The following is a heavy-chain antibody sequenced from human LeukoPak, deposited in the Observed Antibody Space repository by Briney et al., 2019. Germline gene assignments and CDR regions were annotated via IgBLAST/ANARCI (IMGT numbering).Heavy chain of an antibody. V-gene: IGHV3-23*01. CDR1: GFTFSSYS. J-gene: IGHJ4*02. CDR3: ASHKESFYDSSGNF. CDR2: ISGAGDKT. Sequence: GGSLRLSCAASGFTFSSYSMSLVRQAPGKGLELVSSISGAGDKTYYADSVKGRLSISRDNCTHMMHRQMNSLRAEDTAIYFCASHKESFYDSSGNFWGQGTLVTVSS. D-gene: IGHD3-22*01.